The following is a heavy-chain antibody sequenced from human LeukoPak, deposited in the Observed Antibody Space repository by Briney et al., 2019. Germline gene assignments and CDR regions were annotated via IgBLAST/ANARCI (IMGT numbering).Heavy chain of an antibody. J-gene: IGHJ3*02. Sequence: ASVKVSCKASGYTFTSYGISWVRQAPGQGLEWMGWISAYNGNTNYAQKLQGRVTMTTDTSTSTAYMELRSLRSDDTAVYYCARGVDYYGSGSYYLGTFDIWGQGTMVTVSS. V-gene: IGHV1-18*01. CDR3: ARGVDYYGSGSYYLGTFDI. CDR2: ISAYNGNT. CDR1: GYTFTSYG. D-gene: IGHD3-10*01.